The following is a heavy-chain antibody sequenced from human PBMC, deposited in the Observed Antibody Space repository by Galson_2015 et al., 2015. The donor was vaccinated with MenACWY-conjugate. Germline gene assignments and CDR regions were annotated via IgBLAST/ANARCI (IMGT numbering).Heavy chain of an antibody. D-gene: IGHD1-26*01. CDR3: ARDMGSVGDV. V-gene: IGHV1-69*04. CDR1: EVTLNVYT. CDR2: IIPILGMT. J-gene: IGHJ6*02. Sequence: SVKVSCKASEVTLNVYTISWVRQAPGEGLEWVGRIIPILGMTNYGQRFQGRVIMTADKSTSTAYMELSSLRSEDTAVYYCARDMGSVGDVWGQGTTVIVS.